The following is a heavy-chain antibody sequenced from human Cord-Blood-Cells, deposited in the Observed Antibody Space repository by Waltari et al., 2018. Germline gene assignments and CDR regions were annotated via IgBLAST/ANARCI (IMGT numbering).Heavy chain of an antibody. Sequence: QVQLVQSGAEVKKPGASVKVSCKASGYTVTSYGISWVRQAPGQGLEWMGWISAYNDNTNYAQKLQGRVTMTTDTSTSTAYMELRSLRSDDTAVYYCARDSLAHSQLGRFDYWGQGTLVTVSS. D-gene: IGHD7-27*01. V-gene: IGHV1-18*01. CDR3: ARDSLAHSQLGRFDY. J-gene: IGHJ4*02. CDR1: GYTVTSYG. CDR2: ISAYNDNT.